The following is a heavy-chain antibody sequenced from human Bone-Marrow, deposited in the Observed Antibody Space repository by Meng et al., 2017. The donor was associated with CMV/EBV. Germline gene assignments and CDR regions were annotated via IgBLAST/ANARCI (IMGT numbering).Heavy chain of an antibody. CDR3: ARDLRAVRITMIVEPSPAEPFDY. J-gene: IGHJ4*02. CDR1: GGSISSSSYY. Sequence: GSLRLSCTVSGGSISSSSYYWGWIRQPPGKGLEWTGSIYYSGSTYYNPSLKSRVTISVDTSKNQFSLKLSSVTAADTAVYYCARDLRAVRITMIVEPSPAEPFDYWGQGTLVTVSS. V-gene: IGHV4-39*07. CDR2: IYYSGST. D-gene: IGHD3-22*01.